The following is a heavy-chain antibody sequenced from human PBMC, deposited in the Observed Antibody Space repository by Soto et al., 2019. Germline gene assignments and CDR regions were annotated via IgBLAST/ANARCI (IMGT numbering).Heavy chain of an antibody. CDR1: GYSFTGYW. CDR3: ARYSWQEHPTMVRGPDYYYGMDV. CDR2: IDPSDSYT. Sequence: GESLKISCKGSGYSFTGYWISWVRQMPGKGLEWMGRIDPSDSYTNYSPSFQGHVTISADKSISTAYLQWSSLKASDTAMYYCARYSWQEHPTMVRGPDYYYGMDVWGQGTTVTVSS. J-gene: IGHJ6*02. D-gene: IGHD3-10*01. V-gene: IGHV5-10-1*01.